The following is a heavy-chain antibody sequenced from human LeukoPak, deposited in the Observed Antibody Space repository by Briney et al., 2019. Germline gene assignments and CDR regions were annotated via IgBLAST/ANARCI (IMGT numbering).Heavy chain of an antibody. Sequence: ASETLSLTCTVSGGSISSGGYYWSWVRQHPGKGLEWIGYIYYSGSTYYNPSLKSRVTISVDTSKNQFSLKLSSVTAADTAVYYCANSLAAADLYYGMDVWGQGTTVTVSS. V-gene: IGHV4-31*03. D-gene: IGHD6-13*01. CDR2: IYYSGST. CDR1: GGSISSGGYY. J-gene: IGHJ6*02. CDR3: ANSLAAADLYYGMDV.